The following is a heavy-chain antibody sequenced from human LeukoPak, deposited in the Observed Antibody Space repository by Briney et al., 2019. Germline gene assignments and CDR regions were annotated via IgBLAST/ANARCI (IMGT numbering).Heavy chain of an antibody. J-gene: IGHJ4*02. CDR1: GGSFSGYY. CDR3: ARPRGRYCSSTSCPIPFDY. CDR2: INHSGST. V-gene: IGHV4-34*01. D-gene: IGHD2-2*01. Sequence: TSETLSLTCAVYGGSFSGYYWSWIRQSPGKGLEWIGEINHSGSTNYNPSLKSRVTISVDTSKNQFSLKLSSVTAADTAVYYCARPRGRYCSSTSCPIPFDYWGQGTLVTVSS.